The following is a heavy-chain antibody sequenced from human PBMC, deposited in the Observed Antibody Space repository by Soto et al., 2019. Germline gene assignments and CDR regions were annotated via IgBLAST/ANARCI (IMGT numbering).Heavy chain of an antibody. CDR2: ISGSGGST. Sequence: PGGSLRLSCAASGFTFSSYAMSWVRQAPGKGLEWVSAISGSGGSTYYADSVKGRFTISRDNSKNTLYLQMNSLRAEDTAVYYCAKGSYGYYYYGMDVWGQGTTVTVSS. V-gene: IGHV3-23*01. CDR1: GFTFSSYA. J-gene: IGHJ6*02. D-gene: IGHD3-10*01. CDR3: AKGSYGYYYYGMDV.